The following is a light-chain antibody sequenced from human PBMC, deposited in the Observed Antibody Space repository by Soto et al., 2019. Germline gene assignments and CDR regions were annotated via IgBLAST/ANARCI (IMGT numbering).Light chain of an antibody. Sequence: IQLTQSPSSGSASVGDSIPIICRASQDIGGRLAWFQQKPGKAPQYLIQAASILQSGVPSRISGSGSGTEFTLTISSLQPDDFATYYCRQYTSYPWTFGQGTKVDIK. CDR1: QDIGGR. J-gene: IGKJ1*01. V-gene: IGKV1D-16*01. CDR3: RQYTSYPWT. CDR2: AAS.